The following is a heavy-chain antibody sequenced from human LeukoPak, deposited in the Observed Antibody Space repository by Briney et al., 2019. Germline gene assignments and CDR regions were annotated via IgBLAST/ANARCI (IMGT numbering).Heavy chain of an antibody. CDR3: ARVDSSGYYLWYFDL. V-gene: IGHV4-59*08. CDR2: IYYSGST. CDR1: GGSISSYY. D-gene: IGHD3-22*01. Sequence: KPSETLSLTCTVSGGSISSYYWSWIRQPPGKGLEWIGYIYYSGSTNYNPSLKSRVTISVDTSKNQFSLKLSSVTAADTAVYYCARVDSSGYYLWYFDLWGRGTLVTVSS. J-gene: IGHJ2*01.